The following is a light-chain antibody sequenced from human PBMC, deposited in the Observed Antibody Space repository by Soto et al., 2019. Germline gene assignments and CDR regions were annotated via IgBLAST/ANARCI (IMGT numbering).Light chain of an antibody. CDR3: CSYAGDYTWV. CDR1: SSDVGSYNY. Sequence: QSALTQPRSVSGSPGQSVTISCTGTSSDVGSYNYVSWYQQHPGKAPKLIIYDVSKRPSGVPDRFSGSKSGNTASLTISGLQAEDEADYYCCSYAGDYTWVFGGGTKVTVL. CDR2: DVS. J-gene: IGLJ3*02. V-gene: IGLV2-11*01.